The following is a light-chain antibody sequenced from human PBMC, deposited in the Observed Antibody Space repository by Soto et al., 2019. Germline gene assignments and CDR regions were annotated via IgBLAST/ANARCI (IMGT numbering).Light chain of an antibody. V-gene: IGKV1-5*01. CDR2: DAS. Sequence: DIQMTQSPSTLSASVGDTVTVTCRASQSVSGWLAWYQQKPGEAPKLLIYDASALPRGGPSRFCGSGSGTKFSLTIASLQPDEVATYYCKQDEAFSGTCGTGTKADIK. J-gene: IGKJ4*02. CDR3: KQDEAFSGT. CDR1: QSVSGW.